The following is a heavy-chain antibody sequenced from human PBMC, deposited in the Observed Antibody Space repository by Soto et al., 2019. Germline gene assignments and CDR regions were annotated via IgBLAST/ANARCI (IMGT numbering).Heavy chain of an antibody. J-gene: IGHJ3*02. CDR1: GGSISSYY. V-gene: IGHV4-59*01. CDR2: IYYSGST. Sequence: QVQLQESGPGLVKPSETLSLTCTVSGGSISSYYWSWIRQPPGKGLEWIGYIYYSGSTNYNPSLKSRVTISVDTSKNQFSLKLSSVTAADTAVYYCARESGFDYGDYGAAFDIWGQGTMVTVSS. CDR3: ARESGFDYGDYGAAFDI. D-gene: IGHD4-17*01.